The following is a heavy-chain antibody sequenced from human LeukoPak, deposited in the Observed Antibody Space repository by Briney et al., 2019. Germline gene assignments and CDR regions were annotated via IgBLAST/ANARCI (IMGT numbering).Heavy chain of an antibody. V-gene: IGHV3-23*01. Sequence: GGSLRLSCAASGFTFSSYAMSWVRQAPGKGLEWVSAISGSGGSTYYADSVKGRFTISRDNSKNTLYLQMNSLRAEDTAVYYYAKDGSEWELLSWFDPWGQGTLVTVSS. CDR1: GFTFSSYA. CDR2: ISGSGGST. D-gene: IGHD1-26*01. CDR3: AKDGSEWELLSWFDP. J-gene: IGHJ5*02.